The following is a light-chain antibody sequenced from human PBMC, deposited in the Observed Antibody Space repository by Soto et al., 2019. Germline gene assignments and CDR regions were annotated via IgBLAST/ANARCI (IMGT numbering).Light chain of an antibody. CDR2: EVS. CDR1: SSDVGGYNY. Sequence: QSALTQPASVPGSPGQSITISCTGTSSDVGGYNYVSWYQQHPGKAPKLMIYEVSNRPSGVSNRFSGSKSGNTASLTISGLQAEDEADYYCSSYTSSSTLSVVFGGGTKLTVL. CDR3: SSYTSSSTLSVV. V-gene: IGLV2-14*01. J-gene: IGLJ2*01.